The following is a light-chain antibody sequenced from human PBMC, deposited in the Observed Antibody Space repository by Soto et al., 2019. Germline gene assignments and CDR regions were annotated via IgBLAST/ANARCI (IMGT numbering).Light chain of an antibody. CDR2: DAS. CDR1: QSVHSA. J-gene: IGKJ4*01. CDR3: QQYGTWPPLT. V-gene: IGKV3-15*01. Sequence: DIVMTQSPATLSVSPGEGATLSCRASQSVHSALAWYQQRPGQTPRLLIYDASTRATGIPDRFSGSGSGTEFTITISSLQSEDFAIYYCQQYGTWPPLTFGGGTQVEI.